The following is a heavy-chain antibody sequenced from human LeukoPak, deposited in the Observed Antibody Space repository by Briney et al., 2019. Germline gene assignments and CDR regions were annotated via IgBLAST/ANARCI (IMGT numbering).Heavy chain of an antibody. D-gene: IGHD1-26*01. V-gene: IGHV3-53*01. J-gene: IGHJ3*02. CDR3: ARPSGSYRADAFDI. CDR1: GFTVSSNY. Sequence: GGSLRLSCAASGFTVSSNYMSWVRQAPGKGLEWVSVIYSGGSTYYADSVKGRFTISRDNSKNTLYLQMNSLRAEDTAVYYCARPSGSYRADAFDIWGHGTMVTVSS. CDR2: IYSGGST.